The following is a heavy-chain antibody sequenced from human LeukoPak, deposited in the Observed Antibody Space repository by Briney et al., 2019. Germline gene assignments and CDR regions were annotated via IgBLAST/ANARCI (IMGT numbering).Heavy chain of an antibody. J-gene: IGHJ3*02. CDR3: ARDGGGTIEMATTDAFDI. Sequence: QPGGSLRLSCAASGFTVSSNYMSWVRQAPGKGLEWVSVIYSGGSTYYADSVKGRFTISRDNSKNTLYLQMNSLRAEDTAVYYCARDGGGTIEMATTDAFDIWGQGTMVTVSS. CDR2: IYSGGST. CDR1: GFTVSSNY. V-gene: IGHV3-66*01. D-gene: IGHD5-24*01.